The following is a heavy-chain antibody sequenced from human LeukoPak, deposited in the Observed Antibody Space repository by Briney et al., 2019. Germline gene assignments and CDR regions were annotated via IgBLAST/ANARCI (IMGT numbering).Heavy chain of an antibody. CDR2: INPNSGGT. Sequence: GASVKVSCKASGYTFTGYYMHWVRQAPGQGLEWMGWINPNSGGTNYAQKFQGRVTMTEDTSTDTAYMELSSLRSEDTAIYYCATWREDDYAWGSYRQQFDYWGQGTLVTVSS. D-gene: IGHD3-16*02. CDR3: ATWREDDYAWGSYRQQFDY. J-gene: IGHJ4*02. V-gene: IGHV1-2*02. CDR1: GYTFTGYY.